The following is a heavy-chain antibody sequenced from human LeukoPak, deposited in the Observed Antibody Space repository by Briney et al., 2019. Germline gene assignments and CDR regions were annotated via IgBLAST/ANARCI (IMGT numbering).Heavy chain of an antibody. CDR3: ARDRLTYCSSTSCYSRIRWFDP. Sequence: ASVKVSCKASGGTFSSYAISWVRQAPGQGLEWMGRIIPIFGTANYAQKFQGRATITTDESTSTAYMELSSLRSEDTAVYYCARDRLTYCSSTSCYSRIRWFDPWGQGTLVTVSS. D-gene: IGHD2-2*01. CDR1: GGTFSSYA. V-gene: IGHV1-69*05. J-gene: IGHJ5*02. CDR2: IIPIFGTA.